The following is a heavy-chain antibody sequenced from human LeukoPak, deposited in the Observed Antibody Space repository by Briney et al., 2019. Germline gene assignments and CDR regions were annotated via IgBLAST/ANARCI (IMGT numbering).Heavy chain of an antibody. CDR2: IYYSGST. V-gene: IGHV4-61*01. J-gene: IGHJ3*02. Sequence: MASETLSLTCTVSGGSVSSGSYYWSWIRQPPGKGLEWIGYIYYSGSTNYNPSLKSRVTISVDTSKNQFSLKLSSVTAADTAVYYCARDPGDGYNWGDDAFDIWGQGTMVTVSS. D-gene: IGHD5-24*01. CDR3: ARDPGDGYNWGDDAFDI. CDR1: GGSVSSGSYY.